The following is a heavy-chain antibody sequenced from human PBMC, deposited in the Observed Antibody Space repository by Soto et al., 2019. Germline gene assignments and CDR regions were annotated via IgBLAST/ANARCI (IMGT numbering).Heavy chain of an antibody. V-gene: IGHV4-34*01. CDR3: ARSSQSTVTTLDD. Sequence: SETLSLTCAVYGGSFSGYYWTWIRQPPGTGLEWIGEINHSGSTNYNPSLKSRVTISVDTSKNQFSLKLSSVTAADTAVYYCARSSQSTVTTLDDWGQGSLVTVSS. D-gene: IGHD4-17*01. J-gene: IGHJ4*02. CDR2: INHSGST. CDR1: GGSFSGYY.